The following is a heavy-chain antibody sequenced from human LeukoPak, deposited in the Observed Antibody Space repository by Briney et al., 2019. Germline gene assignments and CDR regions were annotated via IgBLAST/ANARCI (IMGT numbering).Heavy chain of an antibody. Sequence: GGSLRLSCVASGFPFSSYWMTWVRQAPGKGLEWVANIKQDGSEKYYVDSVKGRFTISRDNAKNSLYLQMNSLRAEDTAVYYCAREVNYFDYWGQGTLVTVSS. J-gene: IGHJ4*02. CDR1: GFPFSSYW. D-gene: IGHD3-22*01. CDR3: AREVNYFDY. CDR2: IKQDGSEK. V-gene: IGHV3-7*01.